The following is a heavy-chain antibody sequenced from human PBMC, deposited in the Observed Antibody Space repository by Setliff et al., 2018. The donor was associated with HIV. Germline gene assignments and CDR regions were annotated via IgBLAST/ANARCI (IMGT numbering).Heavy chain of an antibody. V-gene: IGHV3-7*01. D-gene: IGHD3-16*01. CDR3: GNKGGQV. CDR1: GFTFSSNW. CDR2: IKQDGSEK. J-gene: IGHJ1*01. Sequence: PGGSLRLSCVASGFTFSSNWLSWVRQAPGKGLEWVANIKQDGSEKYYVDSVKGRFTISRDRSRNTVSLQMSSLRVEDTAMYYCGNKGGQVWGPGTQVTVS.